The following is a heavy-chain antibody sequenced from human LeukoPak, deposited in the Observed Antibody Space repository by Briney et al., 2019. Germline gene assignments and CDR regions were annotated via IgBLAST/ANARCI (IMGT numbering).Heavy chain of an antibody. V-gene: IGHV1-69*04. CDR1: GGTFSSYA. CDR2: IIPILGIA. D-gene: IGHD6-13*01. Sequence: GSSVKVSCKASGGTFSSYAISWVRQAPGQGLEWMGRIIPILGIANYAQKFQGRVTITADKSTSTAYMELSSLRSEDTAVYYCARGEQQPDYYYYGMDVWGQGTTVTVSS. J-gene: IGHJ6*02. CDR3: ARGEQQPDYYYYGMDV.